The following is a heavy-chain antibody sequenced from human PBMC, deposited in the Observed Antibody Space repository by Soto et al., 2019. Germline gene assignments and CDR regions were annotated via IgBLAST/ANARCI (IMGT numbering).Heavy chain of an antibody. D-gene: IGHD6-13*01. V-gene: IGHV4-39*01. CDR3: ARHHQAAASQTNFDY. CDR1: GGSISSSSYY. CDR2: IYYSGST. J-gene: IGHJ4*02. Sequence: SETLSLTCTVSGGSISSSSYYWGWIRQPPGKGLEWIGSIYYSGSTYYNPSLKSRVTISVDTSKNQFSLKLSSVTAADTAVYYCARHHQAAASQTNFDYWGQGTLVTVSS.